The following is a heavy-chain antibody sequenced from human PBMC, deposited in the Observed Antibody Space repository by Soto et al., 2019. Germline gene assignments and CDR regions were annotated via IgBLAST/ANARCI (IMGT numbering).Heavy chain of an antibody. Sequence: GGSLRLSCAASGFIFSNAWMSWVRQVPGRGLEWLGRIKSKADGATTDYAAPVKGRFTISRDDSKKTLFLQMNSLQTEDTGVYYCTTDPAVVADSYYHYYGMDVWGQGTTVTVSS. J-gene: IGHJ6*02. V-gene: IGHV3-15*01. CDR3: TTDPAVVADSYYHYYGMDV. CDR2: IKSKADGATT. D-gene: IGHD2-15*01. CDR1: GFIFSNAW.